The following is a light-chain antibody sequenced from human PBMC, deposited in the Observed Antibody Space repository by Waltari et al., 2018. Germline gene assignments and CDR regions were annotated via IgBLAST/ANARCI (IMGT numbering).Light chain of an antibody. J-gene: IGLJ3*02. CDR2: SNN. CDR3: AXXDDSLNGXV. V-gene: IGLV1-44*01. CDR1: SXNXGSNT. Sequence: XXXLTQPPSASGTPGQRVTXSCSGXSXNXGSNTVNXYQQLPGTAPKLLIYSNNQRPSGVPDRFSGSKSGTSASLXISGLQSEXEADYYCAXXDDSLNGXVFGGGTKLTVL.